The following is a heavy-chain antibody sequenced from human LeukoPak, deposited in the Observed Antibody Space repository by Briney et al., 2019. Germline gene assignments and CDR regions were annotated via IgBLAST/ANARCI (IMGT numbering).Heavy chain of an antibody. V-gene: IGHV3-48*01. CDR3: ASLGDFWRGYYNEDFDY. CDR1: GFTFSSYS. J-gene: IGHJ4*02. CDR2: ISSSSSTI. D-gene: IGHD3-3*01. Sequence: GGSLRLSCAASGFTFSSYSMNWVRQAPGKGLEWVSYISSSSSTIYYADSVKGRFTISRDNAKNSLYLQMNSLRAEDTAVYYCASLGDFWRGYYNEDFDYWGQGTLVTVPS.